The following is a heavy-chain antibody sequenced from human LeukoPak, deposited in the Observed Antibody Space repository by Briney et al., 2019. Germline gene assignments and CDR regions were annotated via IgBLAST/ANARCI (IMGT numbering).Heavy chain of an antibody. CDR3: GKDGPVISY. D-gene: IGHD3-16*02. J-gene: IGHJ4*02. CDR1: GFTFDDIG. CDR2: ISGDGSVT. V-gene: IGHV3-43*02. Sequence: GGSLRLSCAASGFTFDDIGMHWVRQAPGKGLEWVSFISGDGSVTYYTDPLRGRFTVSRDNSTNSLYLQMGSLRAEDTALYYCGKDGPVISYWGQGTVVTVSS.